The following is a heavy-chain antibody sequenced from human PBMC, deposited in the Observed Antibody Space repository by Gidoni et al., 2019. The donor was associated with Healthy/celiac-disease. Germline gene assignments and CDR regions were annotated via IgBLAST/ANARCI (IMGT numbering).Heavy chain of an antibody. Sequence: QVQLQESGPGLVKPSQTLSLTCTVSGGSISSGGYYWSWIRQHPGKGLEWIGYLYYSGSTYYNPSLKSLVTISVDTSKNQFSLKLSSVTAADTAVYYCARGRVVVAATPGYYFDYWGQGTLVTVSS. CDR2: LYYSGST. J-gene: IGHJ4*02. CDR3: ARGRVVVAATPGYYFDY. D-gene: IGHD2-15*01. CDR1: GGSISSGGYY. V-gene: IGHV4-31*01.